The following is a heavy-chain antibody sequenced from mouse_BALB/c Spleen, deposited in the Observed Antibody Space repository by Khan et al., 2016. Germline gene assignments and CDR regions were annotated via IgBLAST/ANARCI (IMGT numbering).Heavy chain of an antibody. CDR3: ARSDYDYAMDY. CDR2: ISSDSTTI. V-gene: IGHV5-17*02. D-gene: IGHD2-4*01. Sequence: EVELVESGGGLVQPGGSRKLSCAASGFTFSYFGMHWIRQAPEKGLEWVAYISSDSTTIYYADTVRGRFTISRDNPKNTLFLQMTSLRSEDTAMYYCARSDYDYAMDYWGHGTSVTVSS. J-gene: IGHJ4*01. CDR1: GFTFSYFG.